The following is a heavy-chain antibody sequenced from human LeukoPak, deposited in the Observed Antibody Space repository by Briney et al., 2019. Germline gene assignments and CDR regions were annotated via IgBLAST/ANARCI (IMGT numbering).Heavy chain of an antibody. V-gene: IGHV3-53*01. CDR3: ARGPPSSYYYYYGMDV. CDR2: IYSGGST. CDR1: GFTVSSNY. J-gene: IGHJ6*02. Sequence: GGPLRLSCAASGFTVSSNYMSWVRQAPGKGLEWVSVIYSGGSTYYADSVKGRFTISRDNSKNTLYLQMNSLRAEDTAVYYCARGPPSSYYYYYGMDVWGQGTTVTVS.